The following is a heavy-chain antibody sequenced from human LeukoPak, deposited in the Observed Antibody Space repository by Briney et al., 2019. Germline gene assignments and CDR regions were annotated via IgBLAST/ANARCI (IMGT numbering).Heavy chain of an antibody. CDR3: AKVALGYCSGSSCYYFDY. D-gene: IGHD2-15*01. V-gene: IGHV3-33*06. J-gene: IGHJ4*02. CDR1: GFTFSSYD. Sequence: GRSLRLSCAASGFTFSSYDMHWVRQAPGKGLEWVAVIWYDGSNKYYADSAKGRFTISRDNSKNTLYLQMNSLRAEDTALYYCAKVALGYCSGSSCYYFDYGGQGTLVTVSS. CDR2: IWYDGSNK.